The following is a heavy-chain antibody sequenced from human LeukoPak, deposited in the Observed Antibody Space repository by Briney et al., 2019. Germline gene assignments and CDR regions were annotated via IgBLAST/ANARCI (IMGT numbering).Heavy chain of an antibody. D-gene: IGHD3-10*01. CDR3: AKDESREPRVPGFDY. Sequence: GGSLRLSCAASGFTFSSYGMHWVRQAPGKGLEWVAFIRYDGSNKYYADSVKGRFTISRDNSKNTLYLQKNSLRAEDTAVYYCAKDESREPRVPGFDYWGQGTLVTVSS. CDR2: IRYDGSNK. CDR1: GFTFSSYG. J-gene: IGHJ4*02. V-gene: IGHV3-30*02.